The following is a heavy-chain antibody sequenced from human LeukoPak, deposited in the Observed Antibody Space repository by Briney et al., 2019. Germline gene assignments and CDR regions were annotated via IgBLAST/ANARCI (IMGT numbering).Heavy chain of an antibody. Sequence: GGSLRLSCAASGFTFSSYSMNWVRQAPGKGLEWVSSISSSSSYIYYADSVKGRFTVSRDNAKNSLYLQMNSLRAEDTAVYYCARETSVGDYVWGSYRDRGDFDYWGQGTLVTVSS. CDR2: ISSSSSYI. CDR1: GFTFSSYS. J-gene: IGHJ4*02. D-gene: IGHD3-16*02. V-gene: IGHV3-21*01. CDR3: ARETSVGDYVWGSYRDRGDFDY.